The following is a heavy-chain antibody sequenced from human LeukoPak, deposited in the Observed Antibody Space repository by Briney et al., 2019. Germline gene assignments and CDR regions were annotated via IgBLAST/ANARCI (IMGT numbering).Heavy chain of an antibody. CDR3: ARGDVGATDLLDY. CDR1: GYTFTNYG. V-gene: IGHV1-46*01. CDR2: INPSGGST. J-gene: IGHJ4*02. Sequence: ASVKVSCKASGYTFTNYGISWVRQAPGQGLEWMGIINPSGGSTSYAQKFQGRVTMTRDTSTSTVYMELSSLRSEDTAVYYCARGDVGATDLLDYWGQGTLVTVSS. D-gene: IGHD1-26*01.